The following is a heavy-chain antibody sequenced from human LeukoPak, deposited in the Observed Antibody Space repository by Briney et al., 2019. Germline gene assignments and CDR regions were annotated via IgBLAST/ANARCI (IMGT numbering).Heavy chain of an antibody. CDR2: INHSGST. V-gene: IGHV4-34*01. CDR3: ARGWRYFYDSGSYYLDY. D-gene: IGHD3-10*01. J-gene: IGHJ4*02. CDR1: GGSFSGYY. Sequence: SETLSLTCAVYGGSFSGYYWSWIRQPPGKGLEWIGEINHSGSTNYNPSLKSRVTISVDTSKNQFSLKLSSVTAADTGVYYCARGWRYFYDSGSYYLDYWGQGTLVTVSS.